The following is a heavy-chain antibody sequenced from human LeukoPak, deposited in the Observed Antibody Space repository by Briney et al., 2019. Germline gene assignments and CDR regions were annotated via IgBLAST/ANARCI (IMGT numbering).Heavy chain of an antibody. CDR2: INPNSGGT. J-gene: IGHJ6*03. D-gene: IGHD6-19*01. CDR1: GYIFTGYY. CDR3: AKSATQQWLVRSYYYYMDV. Sequence: ASVKVSCKASGYIFTGYYMHWVRQAPGQGLEWMGWINPNSGGTNYAQKFQGRVTMTRDTSISTAYMELSRLRSDGTAVYYCAKSATQQWLVRSYYYYMDVWGKGTTVTVSS. V-gene: IGHV1-2*02.